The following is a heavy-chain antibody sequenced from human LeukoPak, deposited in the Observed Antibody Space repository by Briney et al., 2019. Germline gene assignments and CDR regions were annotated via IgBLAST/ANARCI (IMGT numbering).Heavy chain of an antibody. CDR3: ARGTVVVVAATRPFRHWYFDL. V-gene: IGHV4-30-2*01. CDR2: IYHSGST. D-gene: IGHD2-15*01. CDR1: GGSISSGGYS. J-gene: IGHJ2*01. Sequence: KPSQTLSLTCAVSGGSISSGGYSWSWIRQPPGKGLEWIGYIYHSGSTYYNPSLKSRVTISVDRSKNQFSLKLSSVAAADTAVYYCARGTVVVVAATRPFRHWYFDLWGRGTLVTVSS.